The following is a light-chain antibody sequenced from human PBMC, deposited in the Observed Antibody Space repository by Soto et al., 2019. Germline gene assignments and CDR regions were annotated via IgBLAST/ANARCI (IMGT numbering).Light chain of an antibody. CDR2: GTS. V-gene: IGKV3-15*01. J-gene: IGKJ1*01. CDR3: QQYDDWG. Sequence: MVMTQSPATLSVSPGERVTLSCRTSQNVTSNLAWYQLKPGQTPSLLIYGTSNSAPDIPVRFSGSGSGTEFTLTLATVRSGHSAVYYCQQYDDWGFGPGTKVEI. CDR1: QNVTSN.